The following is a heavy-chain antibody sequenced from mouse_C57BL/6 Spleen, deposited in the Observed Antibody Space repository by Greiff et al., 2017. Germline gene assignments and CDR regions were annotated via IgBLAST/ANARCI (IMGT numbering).Heavy chain of an antibody. D-gene: IGHD3-3*01. CDR1: GFNIKDDY. J-gene: IGHJ3*01. CDR3: TILLSAWFAY. CDR2: IDPENGDT. Sequence: EVKLMESGAELVRPGASVKLSCTASGFNIKDDYMHWVKQRPEQGLEWIGWIDPENGDTEYASKFQGKATITADTSSNTAYLQLSSLTSEDTAVYYCTILLSAWFAYWGQGTLVTVSA. V-gene: IGHV14-4*01.